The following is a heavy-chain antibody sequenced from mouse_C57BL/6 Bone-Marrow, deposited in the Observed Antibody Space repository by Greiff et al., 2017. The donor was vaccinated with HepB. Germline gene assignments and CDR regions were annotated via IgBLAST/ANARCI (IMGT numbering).Heavy chain of an antibody. CDR3: AIWSAMDY. V-gene: IGHV1-64*01. D-gene: IGHD1-1*02. CDR1: GYTFTSYW. Sequence: VQLKQPGAELVKPGASVKLSCKASGYTFTSYWMHWVNQRPGQGLEWIGMIHPNSGSTNYNEKFKSKATLTVDKSSSTAYMQLSSLTSEDSAVYYCAIWSAMDYWGQGTSVTVSS. J-gene: IGHJ4*01. CDR2: IHPNSGST.